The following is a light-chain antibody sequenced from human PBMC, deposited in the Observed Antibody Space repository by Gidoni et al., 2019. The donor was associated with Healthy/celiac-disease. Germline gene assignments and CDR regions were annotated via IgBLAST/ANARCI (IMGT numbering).Light chain of an antibody. CDR2: GAS. CDR3: QQYGSSPQT. Sequence: DIVLTPSPGTLSLSPGERATLSCRASQCVSSSYLAWYQQKPGQAPRLLIYGASSRATGIPDRFSGSGSGTDFTLTISRLEPEDFAVYYCQQYGSSPQTFGQGTKLEIK. V-gene: IGKV3-20*01. J-gene: IGKJ2*01. CDR1: QCVSSSY.